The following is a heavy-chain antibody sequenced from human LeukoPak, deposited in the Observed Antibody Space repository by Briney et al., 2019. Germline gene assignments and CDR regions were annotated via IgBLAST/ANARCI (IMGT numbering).Heavy chain of an antibody. D-gene: IGHD6-13*01. CDR3: AKAGGSSSWYSELDY. CDR1: GFTFSSYA. Sequence: GGSLRLSCAASGFTFSSYAMGWVRQAPGKGLEWASAISGSGGSTYYADSVKGRFTISRDNSKNTLYLQMNSLRAEDTAVYYCAKAGGSSSWYSELDYWGQGTLVTVSS. J-gene: IGHJ4*02. CDR2: ISGSGGST. V-gene: IGHV3-23*01.